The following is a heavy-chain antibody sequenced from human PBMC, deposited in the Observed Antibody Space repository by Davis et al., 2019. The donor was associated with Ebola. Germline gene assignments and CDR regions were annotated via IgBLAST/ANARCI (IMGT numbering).Heavy chain of an antibody. Sequence: GESLKISCAASGFTLSDHYMDWVRQAPGKGLEWVSFVRTGYTANIYYADSVKGRFTASRDNAKNSLYLQINGLRDEDTAVYYCARDRSGGAFDIWGQGTMVTVSS. D-gene: IGHD1-26*01. J-gene: IGHJ3*02. CDR1: GFTLSDHY. V-gene: IGHV3-69-1*01. CDR2: VRTGYTANI. CDR3: ARDRSGGAFDI.